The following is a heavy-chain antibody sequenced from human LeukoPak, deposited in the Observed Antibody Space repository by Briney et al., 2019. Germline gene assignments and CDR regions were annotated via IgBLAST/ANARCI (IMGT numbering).Heavy chain of an antibody. J-gene: IGHJ2*01. CDR3: ASRVNWGSWYFDL. CDR2: IYGGGAT. CDR1: GFIVSSNY. D-gene: IGHD7-27*01. Sequence: PGGSLRLSCAASGFIVSSNYMSWVRQAPGKGLEWVSVIYGGGATYYADSVKGRFTMSRDNSKNTLFLQMNSLRAEDTAVYFCASRVNWGSWYFDLWGRGTLVTVS. V-gene: IGHV3-66*01.